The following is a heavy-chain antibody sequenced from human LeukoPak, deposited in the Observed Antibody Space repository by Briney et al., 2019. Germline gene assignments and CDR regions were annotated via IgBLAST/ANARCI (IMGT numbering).Heavy chain of an antibody. D-gene: IGHD3-3*01. V-gene: IGHV1-18*01. CDR3: ARVVYYDFWSGYLDY. Sequence: ASVKVSCKASGYTFTSYGISWVRQAPGQGLEWMGWISGYNGNTNYAQKLQGRVTMTTDTSTSTAYMELRSLRSDDTAVYYCARVVYYDFWSGYLDYWGQGTLVTVSS. CDR2: ISGYNGNT. CDR1: GYTFTSYG. J-gene: IGHJ4*02.